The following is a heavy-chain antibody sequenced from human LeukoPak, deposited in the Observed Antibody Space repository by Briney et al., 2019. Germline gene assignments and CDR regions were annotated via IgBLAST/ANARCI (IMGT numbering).Heavy chain of an antibody. CDR3: ASEPTYDYIWGSYRPNWFDP. D-gene: IGHD3-16*02. CDR2: ISSSSSYI. J-gene: IGHJ5*02. CDR1: GFTFSSYS. V-gene: IGHV3-21*01. Sequence: PGGSLRLSCAASGFTFSSYSMNWVRQAPGKGLEWVSSISSSSSYIYYADSVKGRFTISRDNAKNSLYLQMNSLRAEDTAVYYCASEPTYDYIWGSYRPNWFDPWGQGTLVTVSS.